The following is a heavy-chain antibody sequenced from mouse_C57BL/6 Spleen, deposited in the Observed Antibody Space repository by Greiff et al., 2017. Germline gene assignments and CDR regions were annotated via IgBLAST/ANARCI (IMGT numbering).Heavy chain of an antibody. D-gene: IGHD1-1*01. J-gene: IGHJ2*01. V-gene: IGHV1-80*01. Sequence: VQLQESGAELVKPGASVKISCKASGYAFSSYWMNWVKQRPGQGLEWIGQIYPGDGDTNYNGKFKGKATLTADKSSSTAYMQLSSLTSEDSAVYFCAREYYVSSSAYYFDDGGQGTTLTVSS. CDR3: AREYYVSSSAYYFDD. CDR2: IYPGDGDT. CDR1: GYAFSSYW.